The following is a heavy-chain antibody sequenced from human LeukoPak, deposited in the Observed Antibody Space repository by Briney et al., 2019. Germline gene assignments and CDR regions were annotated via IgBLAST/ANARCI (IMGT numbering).Heavy chain of an antibody. CDR3: ASTHRGSGFELDY. CDR1: GGSISSSSYY. V-gene: IGHV4-39*07. Sequence: SSETLSLTCTVSGGSISSSSYYWGWIRQPPGKGLEWIGSIYYSGSTYYNPSLKSRVTISVDTSKNQFSLKLSSVTAADTAVYYCASTHRGSGFELDYWGQGTLVTVSS. J-gene: IGHJ4*02. D-gene: IGHD6-19*01. CDR2: IYYSGST.